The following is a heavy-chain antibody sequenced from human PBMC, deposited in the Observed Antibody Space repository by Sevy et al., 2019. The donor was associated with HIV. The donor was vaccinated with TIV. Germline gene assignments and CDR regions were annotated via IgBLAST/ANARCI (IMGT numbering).Heavy chain of an antibody. Sequence: GGSLRLSCAASGFTFSGSAMHWVRQPSGKGLEWVGRIRSKANSYATAYAASVKGRFTISRDDSKNTAYLQMNSLKTEDTAVYYCTGDIVVVPAAIWGQGTLVTVSS. D-gene: IGHD2-2*01. CDR2: IRSKANSYAT. V-gene: IGHV3-73*01. CDR3: TGDIVVVPAAI. J-gene: IGHJ4*02. CDR1: GFTFSGSA.